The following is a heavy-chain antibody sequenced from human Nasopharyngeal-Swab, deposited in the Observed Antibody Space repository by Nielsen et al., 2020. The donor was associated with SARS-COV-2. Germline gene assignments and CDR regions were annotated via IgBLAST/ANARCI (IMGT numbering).Heavy chain of an antibody. CDR3: ARHANYDYVWGSYRPHDAFDI. CDR2: IYYSGST. V-gene: IGHV4-59*08. CDR1: GGSISSYY. Sequence: SETRSLTCTVSGGSISSYYWSWTRQPPGKGLEWIGYIYYSGSTNYNPSLKSRVTISVDTSKNQFSLKLSSVTAADTAVYYCARHANYDYVWGSYRPHDAFDIWGQGTMVTVSS. D-gene: IGHD3-16*02. J-gene: IGHJ3*02.